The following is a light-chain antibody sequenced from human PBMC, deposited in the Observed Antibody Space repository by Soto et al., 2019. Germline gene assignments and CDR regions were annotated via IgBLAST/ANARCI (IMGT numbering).Light chain of an antibody. Sequence: EIVMTQSPATLSVSPGERATLSCRAGQSVSSNLAWYQQKPGQAPRLLIYGASTRATGIPARFSGSVSGTEFTLTISSLQSGDFAVYYCQQYNNWPLTFGPGTKVDIK. CDR2: GAS. CDR1: QSVSSN. CDR3: QQYNNWPLT. V-gene: IGKV3-15*01. J-gene: IGKJ3*01.